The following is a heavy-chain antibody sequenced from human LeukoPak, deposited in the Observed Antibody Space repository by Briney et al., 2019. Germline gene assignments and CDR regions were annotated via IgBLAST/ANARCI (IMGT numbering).Heavy chain of an antibody. V-gene: IGHV4-4*07. D-gene: IGHD3-22*01. J-gene: IGHJ5*02. CDR2: IYTSGST. CDR1: GGSISSYY. Sequence: SETLSLTCTVSGGSISSYYWSWIRQPAGKGLEWIGRIYTSGSTNYNPSLKSRVTMSVDTSKNQFSLKLSSVTAADTAVYYCARAYDSSGYYHNWFDPWGQGTLVTVSS. CDR3: ARAYDSSGYYHNWFDP.